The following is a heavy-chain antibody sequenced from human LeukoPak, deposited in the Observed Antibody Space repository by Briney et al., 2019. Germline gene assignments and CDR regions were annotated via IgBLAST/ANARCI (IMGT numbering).Heavy chain of an antibody. CDR3: ARDEGWNYATYY. J-gene: IGHJ4*02. Sequence: ASVKVSCKASGGTFSSYAISWVRQAPGQGLEWMGGIIPIFGTANYAQKFQGRVTITADESTSTAYMELSSLRSEDTAVYYCARDEGWNYATYYWGQGTLVTVSS. V-gene: IGHV1-69*13. CDR2: IIPIFGTA. CDR1: GGTFSSYA. D-gene: IGHD1-7*01.